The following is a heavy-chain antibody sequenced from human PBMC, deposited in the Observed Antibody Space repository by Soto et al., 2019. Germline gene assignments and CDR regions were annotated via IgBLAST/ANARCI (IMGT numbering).Heavy chain of an antibody. Sequence: SETLSLTCAVYCGSFSGYYWSWIRQPPGKGLEWIGEINHSGSTNYNPSLKSRVTISVDTSKNQFSLKLSSVTAADTAVYYCAREGVKLGYSGYDTESYYGMDVWGQGTTVT. V-gene: IGHV4-34*01. CDR1: CGSFSGYY. J-gene: IGHJ6*02. D-gene: IGHD5-12*01. CDR2: INHSGST. CDR3: AREGVKLGYSGYDTESYYGMDV.